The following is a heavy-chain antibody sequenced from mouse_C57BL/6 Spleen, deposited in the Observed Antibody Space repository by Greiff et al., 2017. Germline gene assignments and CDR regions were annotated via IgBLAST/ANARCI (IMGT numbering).Heavy chain of an antibody. Sequence: QVQLQQPGAELVKPGASVKLSCKASGYTFTSYWMQWVKQRPGRGLEWIGEIDPSSSCTNYNQKFKGKATLTVDTPSSTASMQLSSLTSEVSAVYYCARRGPVGYPKDYWGQGTSVTVSS. V-gene: IGHV1-50*01. J-gene: IGHJ4*01. D-gene: IGHD2-2*01. CDR3: ARRGPVGYPKDY. CDR2: IDPSSSCT. CDR1: GYTFTSYW.